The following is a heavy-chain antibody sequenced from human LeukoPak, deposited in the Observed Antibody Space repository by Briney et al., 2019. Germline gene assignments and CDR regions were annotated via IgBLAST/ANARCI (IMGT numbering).Heavy chain of an antibody. V-gene: IGHV4-4*02. CDR1: GGSLSSNNW. Sequence: SGTLSLTCAVSGGSLSSNNWWSWVRQPPGKGLEWIGSIYYTGSTYYNPSLKSRVTISGDTSKNQFSLRLSSVTAADTAVYSCARHKDAAMVTTFDFWGQGTLVTVSS. CDR3: ARHKDAAMVTTFDF. D-gene: IGHD5-18*01. J-gene: IGHJ4*02. CDR2: IYYTGST.